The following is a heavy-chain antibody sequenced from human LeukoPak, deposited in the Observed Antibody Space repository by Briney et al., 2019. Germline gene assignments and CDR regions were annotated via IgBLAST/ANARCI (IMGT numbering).Heavy chain of an antibody. CDR3: AREGHYYGSGSPLDV. D-gene: IGHD3-10*01. CDR2: ISSSSSYI. Sequence: GGSLRLSCAASGFTFSSYSMNWVRQAPGKGLEWVSSISSSSSYIYYADSVKGRFTISRDNAKNSLYLQMNSLRAEDTAVYYCAREGHYYGSGSPLDVWGKGTTVTVSS. CDR1: GFTFSSYS. J-gene: IGHJ6*04. V-gene: IGHV3-21*01.